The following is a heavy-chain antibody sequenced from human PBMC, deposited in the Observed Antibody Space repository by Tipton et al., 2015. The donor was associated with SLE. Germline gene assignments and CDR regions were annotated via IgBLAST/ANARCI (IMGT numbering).Heavy chain of an antibody. Sequence: SLRLSCAASGFTFDDYAMHWVRQGPGRGLEWVSGISWNSGTIYYADSVKGRFTISRDNAKNSLYLQMNSLRAEDTAVYYCARVYYYDSSGPFDYWGQGTLVTVSS. CDR3: ARVYYYDSSGPFDY. J-gene: IGHJ4*02. V-gene: IGHV3-9*01. CDR2: ISWNSGTI. D-gene: IGHD3-22*01. CDR1: GFTFDDYA.